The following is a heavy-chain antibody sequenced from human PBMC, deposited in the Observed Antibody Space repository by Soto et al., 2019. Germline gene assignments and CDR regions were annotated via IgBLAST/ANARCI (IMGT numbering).Heavy chain of an antibody. CDR3: AHRRMTGPTGVWFDP. Sequence: QITLRESGPTLVKPTETLTLTCTFSGFSLSTSGVGVGWIRQPPGKALEWLALIYWDDDKRYSPSLESRLIITKDTSKNQVVLTMSNMDPMDTATYSCAHRRMTGPTGVWFDPWGQGILVTVSS. D-gene: IGHD1-7*01. J-gene: IGHJ5*02. V-gene: IGHV2-5*02. CDR1: GFSLSTSGVG. CDR2: IYWDDDK.